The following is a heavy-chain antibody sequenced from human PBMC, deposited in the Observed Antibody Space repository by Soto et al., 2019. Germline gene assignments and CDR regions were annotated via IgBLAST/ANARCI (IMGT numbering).Heavy chain of an antibody. J-gene: IGHJ4*02. CDR1: GGSISSYY. CDR2: IYYSGRT. Sequence: SETLSLTGTVSGGSISSYYWSWIRQAPGKGLEWIGYIYYSGRTNYNRSLKRRVTISVDTSKNQFSLKLSSVTAADPAVYYCARALSGYYPFDYWGQGTLVTVSS. D-gene: IGHD3-22*01. V-gene: IGHV4-59*01. CDR3: ARALSGYYPFDY.